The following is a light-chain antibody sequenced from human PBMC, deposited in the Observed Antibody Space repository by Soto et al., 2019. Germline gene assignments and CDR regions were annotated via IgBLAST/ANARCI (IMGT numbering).Light chain of an antibody. Sequence: EFVLTQSPATLSLSPGERATLSCRASQSLSTDDFAWYQQKPGQPPRLLIYSTSRRISGVPDRFSASGSGTDFTLTISRLEPEEFAVYYCQKYDNLPCTFGQGTKLEIK. V-gene: IGKV3-20*01. CDR1: QSLSTDD. CDR2: STS. CDR3: QKYDNLPCT. J-gene: IGKJ2*02.